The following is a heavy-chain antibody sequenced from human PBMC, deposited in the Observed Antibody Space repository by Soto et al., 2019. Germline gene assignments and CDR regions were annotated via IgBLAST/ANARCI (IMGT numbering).Heavy chain of an antibody. V-gene: IGHV1-2*04. J-gene: IGHJ6*02. CDR2: INPNSGGT. CDR1: GYTFTGYY. Sequence: GASVKLSCKASGYTFTGYYMHCVRQAPGQGLEWMGWINPNSGGTNYAQKFQGWVTMTRDTSISTAYMELSRLRSDDTAVYYCARVGRSLAGMDVWGQGTTVTVSS. CDR3: ARVGRSLAGMDV.